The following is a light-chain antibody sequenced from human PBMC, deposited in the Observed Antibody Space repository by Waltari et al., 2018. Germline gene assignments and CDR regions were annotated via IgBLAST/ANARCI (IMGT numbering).Light chain of an antibody. J-gene: IGLJ2*01. CDR2: YDA. Sequence: SYVLTQPPSVSVAPGSTSRISCGGNNIGILTFHWYQQKEGQAPVLVMSYDADRPSGIPERFSGSNSGNTATLTINRVEVGDEADYYCQVWDTGSDHVIFGGGTKLTV. CDR1: NIGILT. V-gene: IGLV3-21*04. CDR3: QVWDTGSDHVI.